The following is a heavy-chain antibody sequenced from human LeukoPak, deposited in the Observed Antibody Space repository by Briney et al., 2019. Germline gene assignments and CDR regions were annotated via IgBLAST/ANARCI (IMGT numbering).Heavy chain of an antibody. V-gene: IGHV3-11*04. CDR2: ISSGGSTI. J-gene: IGHJ5*02. CDR1: GFAFSGYY. CDR3: AKDIGILTTSLYNWFDP. D-gene: IGHD2/OR15-2a*01. Sequence: GGSLRLSCAASGFAFSGYYMSWIRQAPGKGLEWVSYISSGGSTIYYTDSVKGRFTISRDNANKSLYLQMNSLRAEDTAVYYCAKDIGILTTSLYNWFDPWGQGTLVTVSS.